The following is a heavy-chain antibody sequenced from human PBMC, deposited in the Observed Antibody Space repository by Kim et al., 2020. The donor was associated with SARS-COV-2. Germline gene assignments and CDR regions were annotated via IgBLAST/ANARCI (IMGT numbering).Heavy chain of an antibody. J-gene: IGHJ4*02. CDR3: ARDHRLGHFDY. CDR2: IKDDGSAK. Sequence: GGSLRLSCAPSGFIFSNSWMSWVRQAPGKGLEWVAAIKDDGSAKDYVNSVKGRFTISRDNAKTSLYLHLNNLRPEDTAVYYCARDHRLGHFDYWGQGTLATVS. CDR1: GFIFSNSW. D-gene: IGHD6-19*01. V-gene: IGHV3-7*01.